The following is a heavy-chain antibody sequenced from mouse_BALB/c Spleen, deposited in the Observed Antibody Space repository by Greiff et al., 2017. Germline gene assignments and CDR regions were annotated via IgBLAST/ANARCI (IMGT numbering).Heavy chain of an antibody. J-gene: IGHJ4*01. CDR3: ARDGYNVYYAMDY. CDR2: IDPANGTT. V-gene: IGHV14-3*02. D-gene: IGHD2-3*01. Sequence: VQLQQSGAELVKPGASVKLSCTASGFNIKDTYMHWVKQRPEQGLEWIGRIDPANGTTKYDPKFQGKATITADTSSNTSYLQLSSLTSEDTAVYYCARDGYNVYYAMDYWGQGTSVTVSS. CDR1: GFNIKDTY.